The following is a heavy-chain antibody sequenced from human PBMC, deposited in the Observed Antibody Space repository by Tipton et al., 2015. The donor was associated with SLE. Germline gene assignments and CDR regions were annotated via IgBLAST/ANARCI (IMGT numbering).Heavy chain of an antibody. D-gene: IGHD3-22*01. CDR3: ARGLRADRSSHFDY. CDR2: LHYTGVT. V-gene: IGHV4-59*11. J-gene: IGHJ4*02. CDR1: GDSINTHY. Sequence: LRLSCTVSGDSINTHYWSWIRQYPGRGLEWTGYLHYTGVTDYNPALRSRVTISADTSKNQFSLKLRSVTAADTAVYYCARGLRADRSSHFDYWGQGTLATVSS.